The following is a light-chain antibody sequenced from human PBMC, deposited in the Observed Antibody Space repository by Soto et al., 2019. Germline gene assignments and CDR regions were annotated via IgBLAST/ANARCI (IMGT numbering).Light chain of an antibody. J-gene: IGKJ1*01. CDR2: GAF. V-gene: IGKV3-20*01. CDR1: QTVSRRY. CDR3: QQYGRSPWT. Sequence: EIVLTQSPGTLSLSPGESATLSCRASQTVSRRYLAWYQQKPGQAPRLLIYGAFNRAAGIPDRFSGSGSGTDFTLTISRLEPEDFAVYYCQQYGRSPWTFGQGTKVDIK.